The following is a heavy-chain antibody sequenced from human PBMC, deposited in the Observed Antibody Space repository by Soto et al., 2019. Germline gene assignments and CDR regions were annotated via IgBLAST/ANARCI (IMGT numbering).Heavy chain of an antibody. CDR3: ARDRGYYGSGSYYPPED. V-gene: IGHV4-59*01. D-gene: IGHD3-10*01. Sequence: QVQLQESGPGLVKPSETLSLTCTVSGGSISSYYWSWIRQPPGDGLEWIGYIYYSGSTKYNPSLESRVTISVDTSKNQFSLKLSSVTAADTAVYYCARDRGYYGSGSYYPPEDWGQGTLVTVSS. CDR2: IYYSGST. CDR1: GGSISSYY. J-gene: IGHJ4*02.